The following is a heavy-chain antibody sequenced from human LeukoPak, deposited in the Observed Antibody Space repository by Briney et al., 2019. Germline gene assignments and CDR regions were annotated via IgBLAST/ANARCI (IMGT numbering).Heavy chain of an antibody. V-gene: IGHV1-2*02. Sequence: ASVKVSCKASGYTFTGYYMHWVRQAPGQGLEWMGWINPNSGGTNYAQKFQGRVTMTRDTSISTAYMELSRLRSDDTAVYYCARGGQAQYYYDSSGYPDYWGQGTLVTVSS. CDR2: INPNSGGT. CDR1: GYTFTGYY. CDR3: ARGGQAQYYYDSSGYPDY. D-gene: IGHD3-22*01. J-gene: IGHJ4*02.